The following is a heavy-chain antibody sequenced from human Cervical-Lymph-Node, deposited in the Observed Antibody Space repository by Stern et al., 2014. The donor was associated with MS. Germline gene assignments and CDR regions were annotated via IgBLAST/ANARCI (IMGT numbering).Heavy chain of an antibody. V-gene: IGHV1-18*01. CDR2: ISAYNGNT. Sequence: QLVESGAEVKKPGASVKVSCKASGNTFTYGIGWMRQAPGQGLEWMGWISAYNGNTKHLQKLQGRLTMTTDTSTRTAYMELKSLRDDDTAVYYCARDSSDGFDSWGQGTLVIVSS. CDR1: GNTFTYG. D-gene: IGHD6-19*01. J-gene: IGHJ4*02. CDR3: ARDSSDGFDS.